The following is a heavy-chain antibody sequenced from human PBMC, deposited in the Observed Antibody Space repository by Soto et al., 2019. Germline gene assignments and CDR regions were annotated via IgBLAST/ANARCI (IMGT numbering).Heavy chain of an antibody. CDR2: INPSGGST. J-gene: IGHJ4*02. CDR1: GYTFTSYY. D-gene: IGHD5-12*01. CDR3: ARETFQMATFQY. V-gene: IGHV1-46*01. Sequence: ASVKVSFKASGYTFTSYYMHWVRQAPGQGLEWMGIINPSGGSTSYAQKFQGRVTMTRDTSTSTVYMELSSLRSEDTAVYYCARETFQMATFQYWGQGTLVTVSS.